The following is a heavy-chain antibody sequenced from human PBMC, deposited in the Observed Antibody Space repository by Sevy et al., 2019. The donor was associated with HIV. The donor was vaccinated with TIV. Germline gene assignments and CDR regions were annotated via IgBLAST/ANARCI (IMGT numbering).Heavy chain of an antibody. Sequence: GESLKISCSASGFTFSGYAMSWVRQAPGKGLEWDSTVSNRGDDTYYADSVKGRFTISRDNSKDTLYLHLNSLRGDDTAVYFCARHDDYDAIGGTGTFDYWGQGTLVTVSS. V-gene: IGHV3-23*01. CDR1: GFTFSGYA. CDR2: VSNRGDDT. CDR3: ARHDDYDAIGGTGTFDY. J-gene: IGHJ4*02. D-gene: IGHD3-22*01.